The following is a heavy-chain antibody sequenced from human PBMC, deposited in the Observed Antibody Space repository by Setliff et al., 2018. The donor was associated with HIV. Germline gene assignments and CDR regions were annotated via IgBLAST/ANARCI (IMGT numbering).Heavy chain of an antibody. CDR3: VRGPQFRPH. J-gene: IGHJ4*02. V-gene: IGHV3-48*01. CDR2: ISSSSSSI. Sequence: LRLSCAASGFTFSRYSMNWVRQAPGKGLEWVSYISSSSSSIYHADSVKGRFTISRDNAKNTLYLQMNRLRAEDTALYYCVRGPQFRPHWGQGTLVTVSS. CDR1: GFTFSRYS.